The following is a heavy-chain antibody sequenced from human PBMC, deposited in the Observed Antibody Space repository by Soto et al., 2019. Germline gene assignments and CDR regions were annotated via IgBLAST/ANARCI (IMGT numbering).Heavy chain of an antibody. CDR2: ISSSSNYI. Sequence: GGSLRLSCAASGFTFSSYSMNWVRQAPGKGLEWVSSISSSSNYIYYADSVKGRFTISRDNAKNSLYLQMNSLRAEDTAVYYCARDGLQYPAGHYYYYYGMDVWGQGTTVTVSS. CDR3: ARDGLQYPAGHYYYYYGMDV. CDR1: GFTFSSYS. V-gene: IGHV3-21*01. J-gene: IGHJ6*02. D-gene: IGHD4-4*01.